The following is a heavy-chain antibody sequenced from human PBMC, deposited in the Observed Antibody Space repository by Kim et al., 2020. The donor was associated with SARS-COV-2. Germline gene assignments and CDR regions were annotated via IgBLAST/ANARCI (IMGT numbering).Heavy chain of an antibody. CDR1: GFRISDYF. D-gene: IGHD2-15*01. V-gene: IGHV3-11*01. J-gene: IGHJ6*02. CDR3: VRAVCSSETCYSGRLYYYGMAV. Sequence: GGSLRLSCAASGFRISDYFMAWIRQTPGKGLEWLSYISSSSRTIYYADSVKGRFTISRDNARNSLFLQMKTLRADDTAIYYCVRAVCSSETCYSGRLYYYGMAVWGQGTTVTVS. CDR2: ISSSSRTI.